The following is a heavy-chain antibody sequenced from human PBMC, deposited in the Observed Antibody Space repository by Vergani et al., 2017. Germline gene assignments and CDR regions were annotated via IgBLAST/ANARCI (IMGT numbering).Heavy chain of an antibody. V-gene: IGHV3-7*04. CDR1: GFTFSAYW. D-gene: IGHD3-10*01. J-gene: IGHJ5*01. CDR2: IKQDGSAK. Sequence: DVLLVEPGGGLVQPGGSLSLSCAASGFTFSAYWMNWVRQAPGKGLEWVANIKQDGSAKYYVDSVKGRFTSSRDNANNLVYLQMSSVRADDTAVYYCARGYGSGPPQSRRLLYDIGWFDPWGQGTLVTVSS. CDR3: ARGYGSGPPQSRRLLYDIGWFDP.